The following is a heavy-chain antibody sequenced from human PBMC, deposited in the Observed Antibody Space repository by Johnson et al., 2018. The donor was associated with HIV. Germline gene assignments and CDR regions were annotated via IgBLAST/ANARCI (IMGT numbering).Heavy chain of an antibody. CDR2: ISYDGSNK. D-gene: IGHD5-24*01. CDR3: VVDGYKGSFNAFDI. Sequence: QVQLVESGGGVVQPGRSLRLSCAASGFTFSSYAMHWVRQAPGKGLEWVAVISYDGSNKYYADSVKGRFTISRDNSNNMVYLQMNSLRAEDTAVYYCVVDGYKGSFNAFDIWGQGTMVTVSS. V-gene: IGHV3-30*14. CDR1: GFTFSSYA. J-gene: IGHJ3*02.